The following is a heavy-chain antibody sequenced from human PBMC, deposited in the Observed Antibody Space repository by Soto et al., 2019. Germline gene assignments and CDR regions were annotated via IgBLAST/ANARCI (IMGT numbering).Heavy chain of an antibody. D-gene: IGHD3-16*01. CDR2: TYYRSKWYN. J-gene: IGHJ6*02. CDR1: GDSVSSNSAA. Sequence: PSQTLSLTCAISGDSVSSNSAAWNWIRQSPSRGLEWLGRTYYRSKWYNDYAVSVKSRITINPDTSKNQFSLQLNSVTPEDTAVYYCVKTPLGSPAYYYYGMDVWGQGTTVTVS. V-gene: IGHV6-1*01. CDR3: VKTPLGSPAYYYYGMDV.